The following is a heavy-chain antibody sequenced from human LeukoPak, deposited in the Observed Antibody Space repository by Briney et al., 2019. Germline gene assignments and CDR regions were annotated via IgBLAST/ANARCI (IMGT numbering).Heavy chain of an antibody. CDR2: ISGSGGST. D-gene: IGHD1-26*01. V-gene: IGHV3-23*01. Sequence: PGGSLRLSCSASGFTFSSYAMSWVRQAPGKGLEWVSAISGSGGSTYYADSVKGRFTISRDNSKNTLYLQMNSLRAEDTAVYYCAKDPVGATPRYLGYWGQGTLVTVSS. CDR1: GFTFSSYA. J-gene: IGHJ4*02. CDR3: AKDPVGATPRYLGY.